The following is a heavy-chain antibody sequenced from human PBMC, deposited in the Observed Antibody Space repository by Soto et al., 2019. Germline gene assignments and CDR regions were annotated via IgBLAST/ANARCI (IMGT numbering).Heavy chain of an antibody. V-gene: IGHV1-69*12. J-gene: IGHJ6*02. CDR2: VIPIFGTA. D-gene: IGHD4-4*01. Sequence: QVQLVQSGAEVKKPGSSVKVSCKASGGTFSSYAISWVRQAPGQGLEWMGGVIPIFGTANNAQKFQGRVTNTGDESTSTAYMELSSLRSEDTAVYYCASPPSSNRYYYGMDVWGQGTTVTVSS. CDR1: GGTFSSYA. CDR3: ASPPSSNRYYYGMDV.